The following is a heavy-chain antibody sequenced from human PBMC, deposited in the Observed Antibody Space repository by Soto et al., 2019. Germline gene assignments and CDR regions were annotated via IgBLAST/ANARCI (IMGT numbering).Heavy chain of an antibody. D-gene: IGHD2-2*01. CDR2: IYYSGST. CDR1: GGSISSYY. V-gene: IGHV4-59*01. Sequence: GSLRLSCTVSGGSISSYYWSWIRQPPGKGLEWIGYIYYSGSTNYNPSLKSRVTISVDTSKNQFSLKLSSVTAADTAVYYCARAGCSSTSCPLDYWGQGTLVTVSS. J-gene: IGHJ4*02. CDR3: ARAGCSSTSCPLDY.